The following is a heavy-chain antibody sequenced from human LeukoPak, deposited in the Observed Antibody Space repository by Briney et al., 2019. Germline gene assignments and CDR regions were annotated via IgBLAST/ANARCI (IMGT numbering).Heavy chain of an antibody. V-gene: IGHV3-23*01. CDR1: GFTFSNYG. CDR2: ITGNGGTT. J-gene: IGHJ4*02. D-gene: IGHD6-13*01. Sequence: TGGSLRLSCAASGFTFSNYGMNWVRQAPGKGLEWVSGITGNGGTTYYADSVKGRFTISRDNSRNTVYLQMNSLRAEDTAVYYCARGKQNDYWGQGTLVTVSS. CDR3: ARGKQNDY.